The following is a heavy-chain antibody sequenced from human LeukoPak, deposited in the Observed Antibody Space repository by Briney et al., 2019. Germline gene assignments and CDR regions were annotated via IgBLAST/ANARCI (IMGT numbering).Heavy chain of an antibody. CDR1: GFTITTNY. CDR3: AKSLFTSATGTGRAFHI. D-gene: IGHD1-1*01. Sequence: GGSLRLSCAASGFTITTNYMNWVRQAPGRGLEWVSAISASGDVTFHADSVRGRFTISRDNSKSTLFLQMNDLRVEDTAKFYCAKSLFTSATGTGRAFHIWGQGTMVSVSS. J-gene: IGHJ3*02. CDR2: ISASGDVT. V-gene: IGHV3-23*01.